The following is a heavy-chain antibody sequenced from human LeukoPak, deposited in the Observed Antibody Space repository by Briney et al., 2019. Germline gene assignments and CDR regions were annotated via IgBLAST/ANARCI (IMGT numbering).Heavy chain of an antibody. CDR2: IYYSGST. D-gene: IGHD3-10*01. CDR3: ARVDYYGSGSYIRYYFDY. CDR1: GGSISSYY. Sequence: SETLSLTCTVSGGSISSYYWSWIRQPPGKGLEWIGYIYYSGSTNYNPSLKSRVTISVDSSKNQFSLKLTSVTAADTAVYYCARVDYYGSGSYIRYYFDYWGQGTLVTVSS. V-gene: IGHV4-59*01. J-gene: IGHJ4*02.